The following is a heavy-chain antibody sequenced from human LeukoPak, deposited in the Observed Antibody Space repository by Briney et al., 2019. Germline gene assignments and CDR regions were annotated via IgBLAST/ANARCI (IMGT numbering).Heavy chain of an antibody. Sequence: PGGSLRLSCVASGFTFSSYAMHWVRQAPGKGLEYVSAISNNGASTYYANSVKGRFTISRDNSKNTLSLQMGSLGAEDKAVYYCARGDSGSHLDYWGQGSLVTVSS. CDR3: ARGDSGSHLDY. V-gene: IGHV3-64*01. CDR2: ISNNGAST. CDR1: GFTFSSYA. D-gene: IGHD1-26*01. J-gene: IGHJ4*02.